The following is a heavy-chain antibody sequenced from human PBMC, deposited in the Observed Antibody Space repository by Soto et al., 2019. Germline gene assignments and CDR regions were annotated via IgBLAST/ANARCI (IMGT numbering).Heavy chain of an antibody. CDR1: GFSFSNYA. J-gene: IGHJ6*02. V-gene: IGHV3-30*03. D-gene: IGHD2-15*01. CDR3: ARDRGTRRSMLYFYGMDV. CDR2: TSYDGSSK. Sequence: GGSLRLSCAASGFSFSNYAMHWVRQAPGKGLEWVAVTSYDGSSKYYADSVKGRFTISRDNSKNTLYLQMNSLRGEDTALYYCARDRGTRRSMLYFYGMDVWGQGTTVTVSS.